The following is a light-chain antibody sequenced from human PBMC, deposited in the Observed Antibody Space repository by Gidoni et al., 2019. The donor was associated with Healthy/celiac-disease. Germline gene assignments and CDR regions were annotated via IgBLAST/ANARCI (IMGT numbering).Light chain of an antibody. J-gene: IGKJ1*01. Sequence: DSQMTQSPSSLSASVGDRVTITCRASQSISSYLNWYQQKPGKAPKLLIYAASSLQSGVPSRFSGSGSGTDFTLTISSLQPEDFATYYCPQSYSTSWTFGQGTKVEIK. CDR2: AAS. CDR1: QSISSY. V-gene: IGKV1-39*01. CDR3: PQSYSTSWT.